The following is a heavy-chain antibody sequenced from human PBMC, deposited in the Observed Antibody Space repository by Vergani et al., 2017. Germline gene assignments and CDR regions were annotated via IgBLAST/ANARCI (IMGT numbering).Heavy chain of an antibody. CDR3: VILTWGVVAAP. Sequence: VQLVESGGGVVQPGRSLRLSCAASGFTFSSYAMHWVRQAPGKGLEYVSAISSNGGSTYYADSVKGRFTISRDNSKNTLYLQMSSLRAEDTAVYYCVILTWGVVAAPWGQGTLVTVSS. CDR2: ISSNGGST. J-gene: IGHJ5*02. D-gene: IGHD2-15*01. V-gene: IGHV3-64D*06. CDR1: GFTFSSYA.